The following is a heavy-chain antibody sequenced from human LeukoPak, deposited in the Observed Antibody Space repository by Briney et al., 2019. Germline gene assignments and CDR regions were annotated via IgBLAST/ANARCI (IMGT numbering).Heavy chain of an antibody. CDR2: IYNGGTT. V-gene: IGHV4-38-2*02. J-gene: IGHJ6*03. Sequence: PSETLSLTCTVSGYSISSGFYWGWIRQPPGKGLEWIGSIYNGGTTYYNPSLKSRVTISVDMSKNQFSLKLSSVTAADTAVYYCARTPGSYYYYYMDVWGKGTTVTVSS. CDR1: GYSISSGFY. D-gene: IGHD3-10*01. CDR3: ARTPGSYYYYYMDV.